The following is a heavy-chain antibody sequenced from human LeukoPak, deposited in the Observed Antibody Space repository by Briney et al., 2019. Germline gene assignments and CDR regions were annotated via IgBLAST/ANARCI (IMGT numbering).Heavy chain of an antibody. CDR1: GYTFTGYY. Sequence: ASVKVSCKASGYTFTGYYMHWVRQAPGQGLEWMGWINPNSGGTNYAQKFQGRVTMTRDTSISTAYMELSRLRSDDTAVYYCARGGCEFTGCYLFDYWGQGTLVTVSS. J-gene: IGHJ4*02. D-gene: IGHD2-2*01. V-gene: IGHV1-2*02. CDR3: ARGGCEFTGCYLFDY. CDR2: INPNSGGT.